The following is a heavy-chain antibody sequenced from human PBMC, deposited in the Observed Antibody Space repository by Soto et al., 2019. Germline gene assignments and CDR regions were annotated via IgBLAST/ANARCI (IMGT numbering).Heavy chain of an antibody. Sequence: QVQLQESGPGLVKPSETLSLTCTVSGGSISSYYWSWIRQPPGKGLEWIGYIYYSGRTNYNPSLKSRVPLSVDTSKTQFSLQLSSGTAADTAGYYCARGYCSSTSCYIWGNWFDPWGLGTLVTVSS. D-gene: IGHD2-2*02. CDR2: IYYSGRT. V-gene: IGHV4-59*01. J-gene: IGHJ5*02. CDR1: GGSISSYY. CDR3: ARGYCSSTSCYIWGNWFDP.